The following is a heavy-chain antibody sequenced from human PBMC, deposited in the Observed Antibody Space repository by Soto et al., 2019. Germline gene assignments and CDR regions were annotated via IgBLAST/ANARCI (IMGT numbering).Heavy chain of an antibody. CDR2: IFPLTDTP. CDR3: ARGPLVVFNYFES. Sequence: QVQLVQSGAEVKKPGSSVKVSCKASGGTFRNYPINWVRQAPGQGLEWMGSIFPLTDTPDYAHNFHARLTISADKATSTAYMELSSLTSDDTAMYFCARGPLVVFNYFESWGQGTLVTVSS. V-gene: IGHV1-69*08. J-gene: IGHJ4*02. CDR1: GGTFRNYP.